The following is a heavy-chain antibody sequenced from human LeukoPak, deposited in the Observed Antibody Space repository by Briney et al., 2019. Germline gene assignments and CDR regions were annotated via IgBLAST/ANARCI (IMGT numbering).Heavy chain of an antibody. V-gene: IGHV3-23*01. CDR1: GFTFNIYA. J-gene: IGHJ4*02. CDR2: ISGSGSST. D-gene: IGHD5-12*01. Sequence: PGGSLRLSCAASGFTFNIYAMSWVRQAPGKGLEWASTISGSGSSTYYADSVKGRFTISRDNSKNTLYLQMNSLRAEDTAVYFCAKDQHGYDKPIDYWGQGTLVTVSS. CDR3: AKDQHGYDKPIDY.